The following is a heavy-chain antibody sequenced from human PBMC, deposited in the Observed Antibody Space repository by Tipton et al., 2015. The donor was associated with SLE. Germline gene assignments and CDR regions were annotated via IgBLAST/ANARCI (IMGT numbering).Heavy chain of an antibody. V-gene: IGHV4-61*09. CDR2: VSTTGST. CDR3: ARLTVVVTADGMDV. Sequence: TLSLTCTVSGGSINSGSYYWSWIRQPAGKGREWIGHVSTTGSTNYNPSPESRVTMSLDTSKNQFSLKLSSVTAADTAVYYCARLTVVVTADGMDVWGQGTTVTVSS. J-gene: IGHJ6*02. CDR1: GGSINSGSYY. D-gene: IGHD2-21*02.